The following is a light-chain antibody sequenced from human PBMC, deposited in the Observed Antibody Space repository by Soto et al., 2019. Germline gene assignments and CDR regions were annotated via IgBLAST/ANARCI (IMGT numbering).Light chain of an antibody. CDR3: QQYHYLPIT. Sequence: DIQMTQSPSSLSASVGDRVTITCQANQDISTYLNWFQQKPGKAPNLLIYDAVNLEAGVPSRFTASGSGTNFTLAIRSPQPEDIATYYCQQYHYLPITFGQGTRLEIK. V-gene: IGKV1-33*01. CDR2: DAV. J-gene: IGKJ5*01. CDR1: QDISTY.